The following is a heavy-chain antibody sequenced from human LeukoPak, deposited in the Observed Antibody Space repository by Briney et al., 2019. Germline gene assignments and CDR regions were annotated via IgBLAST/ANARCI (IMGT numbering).Heavy chain of an antibody. CDR1: GFTFSRHG. CDR3: ARDRAWNYFDY. J-gene: IGHJ4*02. V-gene: IGHV3-30*03. D-gene: IGHD3-3*01. CDR2: ISNDGSRK. Sequence: PWGSLRLSCAPSGFTFSRHGMHWVRQAPGKGLEWVAIISNDGSRKYYGHSVEGRFTISRDNSKNTLYLQMDSLRAEDTAVYYCARDRAWNYFDYWGQGTLVTVSS.